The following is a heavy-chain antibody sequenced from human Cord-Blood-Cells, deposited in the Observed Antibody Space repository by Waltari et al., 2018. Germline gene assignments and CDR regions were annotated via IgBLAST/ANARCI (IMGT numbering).Heavy chain of an antibody. Sequence: QVQLVQSGAEVKKPGASVKVSCKASGYTFTGYYMHWVRQAHGQGLEWMGWINPNSGGTNYAQKFQGWVTMTRDTSISTAYMELSRLRSDDTAVYYCARAGSAGSWYPNWFDPWGQGTLVTVSS. D-gene: IGHD6-13*01. CDR2: INPNSGGT. V-gene: IGHV1-2*04. J-gene: IGHJ5*02. CDR3: ARAGSAGSWYPNWFDP. CDR1: GYTFTGYY.